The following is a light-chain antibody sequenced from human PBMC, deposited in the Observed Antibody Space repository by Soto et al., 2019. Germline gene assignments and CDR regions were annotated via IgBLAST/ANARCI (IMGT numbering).Light chain of an antibody. CDR1: QSVSSSY. CDR3: QQTYSTLYT. Sequence: PGERATLSCRASQSVSSSYLAWYQQKPGQAPRLLIYGASSRATGIPDRFSGSGSGTDFTLTISRLEPEDFAVYYCQQTYSTLYTCGQGTKLEIK. J-gene: IGKJ2*01. V-gene: IGKV3-20*01. CDR2: GAS.